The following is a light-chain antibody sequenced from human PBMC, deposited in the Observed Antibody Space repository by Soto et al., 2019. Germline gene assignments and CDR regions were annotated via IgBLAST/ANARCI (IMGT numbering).Light chain of an antibody. CDR1: QSINTY. CDR3: QHRFSTLLIT. Sequence: DIQMTQSPSSLSASIGDGVTITCRASQSINTYLNWYQQKPGNAPKPLISDASNLQSGVTSRFSGSGSGTEFTLTISSLQPEDFATYYCQHRFSTLLITFGQGTRLEIK. CDR2: DAS. V-gene: IGKV1-39*01. J-gene: IGKJ5*01.